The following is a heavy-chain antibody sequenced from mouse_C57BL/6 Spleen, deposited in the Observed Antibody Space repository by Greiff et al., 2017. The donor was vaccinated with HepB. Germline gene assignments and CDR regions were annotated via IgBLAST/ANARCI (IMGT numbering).Heavy chain of an antibody. Sequence: VQLKESGPGLVKPSQSLSLTCSVTGYSITSGYYWNWIRQFPGNKLEWMGYISYDGSNNYNPSLKNRISITRDTSKNQFFLKLNSVTTEDTATYYCARRGYYDYFDYWGQGTTLTVSS. CDR3: ARRGYYDYFDY. J-gene: IGHJ2*01. CDR2: ISYDGSN. CDR1: GYSITSGYY. D-gene: IGHD2-3*01. V-gene: IGHV3-6*01.